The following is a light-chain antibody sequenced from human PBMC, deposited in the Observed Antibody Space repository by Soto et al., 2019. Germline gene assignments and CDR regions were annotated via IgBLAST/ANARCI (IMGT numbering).Light chain of an antibody. J-gene: IGKJ4*01. CDR2: GTS. Sequence: EIVMTQSPATLSLSPGERATLSFMASQSVSSTLAWYQQNPGQAPRLLIYGTSTRATGVPARFSGSRSGPEFTLTINSLQSEDFAIYYCQPYNNWPLTFGGGTKVDIK. CDR3: QPYNNWPLT. CDR1: QSVSST. V-gene: IGKV3-15*01.